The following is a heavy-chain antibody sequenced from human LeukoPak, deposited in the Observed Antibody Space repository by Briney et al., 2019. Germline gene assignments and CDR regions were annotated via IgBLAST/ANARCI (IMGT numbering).Heavy chain of an antibody. CDR3: ARSAIFGVDYYPTGFDY. D-gene: IGHD3-3*01. CDR2: INHSGST. Sequence: SETLSLTCAVYGGSFGGYYWSWIRQPPGKGLEWIGEINHSGSTNYNPSLKSRVTISVDTSKNQFSLKLSSVTAADTAVYYCARSAIFGVDYYPTGFDYWGQGTLVTVSS. J-gene: IGHJ4*02. V-gene: IGHV4-34*01. CDR1: GGSFGGYY.